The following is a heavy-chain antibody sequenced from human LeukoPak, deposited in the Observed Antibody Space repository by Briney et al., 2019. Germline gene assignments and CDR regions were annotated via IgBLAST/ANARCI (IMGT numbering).Heavy chain of an antibody. CDR2: IYYSGST. J-gene: IGHJ4*02. D-gene: IGHD3-10*01. Sequence: SETLSLTCTVSGGSISSYYWSWIRQPPGKGLEWIGYIYYSGSTKYNPSLKSRVTISLDTSKNQFSLKLSSVTAADTAVYYCARDQSGNYYGSGSPEGNSGDLDYWGQGTLVTVSS. CDR3: ARDQSGNYYGSGSPEGNSGDLDY. CDR1: GGSISSYY. V-gene: IGHV4-59*12.